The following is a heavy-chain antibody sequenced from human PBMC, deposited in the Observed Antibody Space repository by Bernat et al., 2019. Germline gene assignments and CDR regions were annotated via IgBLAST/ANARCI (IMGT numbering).Heavy chain of an antibody. CDR3: ARHDTAMGKYYNYGMDV. D-gene: IGHD5-18*01. V-gene: IGHV4-59*08. CDR2: IYYSGST. CDR1: GGSISSYY. Sequence: QVQLQESGPGLVKPSETLSLTCTVSGGSISSYYWSWIRQPPGKGLEWIGYIYYSGSTNYNPSLKSRVTISVDTSKNQFSLKLSSVTAADTAVYYCARHDTAMGKYYNYGMDVWGQGTTVTVSS. J-gene: IGHJ6*02.